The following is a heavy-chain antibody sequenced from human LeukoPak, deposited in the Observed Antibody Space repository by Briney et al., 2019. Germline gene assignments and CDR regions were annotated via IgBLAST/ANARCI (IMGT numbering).Heavy chain of an antibody. CDR2: IWYDGSNK. Sequence: GGSLRLSCAASGFTFSSYGMHWVHQAPGKGLEWVAVIWYDGSNKYYADSVKGRFTISRDNSKNTLYLQMNSLRAEDTAVYYCASDTAMVIYYYYYMDVWGKGTTVTVSS. D-gene: IGHD5-18*01. J-gene: IGHJ6*03. V-gene: IGHV3-33*01. CDR1: GFTFSSYG. CDR3: ASDTAMVIYYYYYMDV.